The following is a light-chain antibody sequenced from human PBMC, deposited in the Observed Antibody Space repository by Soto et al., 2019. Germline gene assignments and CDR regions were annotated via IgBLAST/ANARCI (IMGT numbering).Light chain of an antibody. CDR1: NDDIGDYNY. CDR2: DVT. CDR3: HCYDSSLTGSEV. V-gene: IGLV2-14*03. J-gene: IGLJ2*01. Sequence: QSALTQPASVSGSPGQSITISCTGSNDDIGDYNYVSWYQQHPGKAPKLMIYDVTNRPSGVSDRFSGSKSGNTASLTISGLQAEDESDYYCHCYDSSLTGSEVFGGGTRLTVL.